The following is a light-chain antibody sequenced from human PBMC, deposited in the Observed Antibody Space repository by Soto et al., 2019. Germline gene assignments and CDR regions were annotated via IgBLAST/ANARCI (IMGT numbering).Light chain of an antibody. J-gene: IGKJ1*01. CDR1: QSVSSN. CDR3: QQYNKWPRT. CDR2: GAS. Sequence: EIVMTQSPATLSVSAGERTTLSCRASQSVSSNLAWYQQKPGQAPRLLIYGASTRATGIPARFSGSGSGTEFTLTISSLQSEDFAVYYCQQYNKWPRTFGQGTKVEIK. V-gene: IGKV3-15*01.